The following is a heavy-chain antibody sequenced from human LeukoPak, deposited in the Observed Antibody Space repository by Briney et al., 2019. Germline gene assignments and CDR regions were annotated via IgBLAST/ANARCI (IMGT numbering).Heavy chain of an antibody. CDR3: ARVGEVDSGYDLEAFDI. CDR1: GYTFTCYY. D-gene: IGHD5-12*01. J-gene: IGHJ3*02. Sequence: ASVKVSCKASGYTFTCYYMHWVRQAPGQGLEWMGWINPNSGGTNYAQKFQGRVTMTRDTSISTAYMELSRLRSDDTAVYYCARVGEVDSGYDLEAFDIWGQGTMVTVSS. CDR2: INPNSGGT. V-gene: IGHV1-2*02.